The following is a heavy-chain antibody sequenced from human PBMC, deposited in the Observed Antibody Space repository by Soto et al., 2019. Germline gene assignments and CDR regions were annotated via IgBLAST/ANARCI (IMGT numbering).Heavy chain of an antibody. Sequence: QVPLVQSGAEVKKPGASVKVSCKASGYTFTSYAMHWVRQAPGQRLEWMGWINAGNGNTKYSQKFQGRVTITRDTSASTAYMELSSLRSEDTAVYYCARPYDYIWGSYRWVFDYWGQGTLVTVSS. V-gene: IGHV1-3*01. D-gene: IGHD3-16*02. CDR2: INAGNGNT. CDR3: ARPYDYIWGSYRWVFDY. J-gene: IGHJ4*02. CDR1: GYTFTSYA.